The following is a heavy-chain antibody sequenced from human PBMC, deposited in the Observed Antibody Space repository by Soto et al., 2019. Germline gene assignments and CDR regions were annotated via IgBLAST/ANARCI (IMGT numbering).Heavy chain of an antibody. V-gene: IGHV3-23*01. Sequence: GGSLRLSCAASGFTFSSYAMSWVRQAPGKGLEWVSAISGSGGSTYYTDSVKGRFTISRDNSKNTLYLQMNSLRAEDTAVYYCAKVDYDFWSGYSTPTSFDYWGQGTLVTVSS. CDR1: GFTFSSYA. CDR3: AKVDYDFWSGYSTPTSFDY. J-gene: IGHJ4*02. CDR2: ISGSGGST. D-gene: IGHD3-3*01.